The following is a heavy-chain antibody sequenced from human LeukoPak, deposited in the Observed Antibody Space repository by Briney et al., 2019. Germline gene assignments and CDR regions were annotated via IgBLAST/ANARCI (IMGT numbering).Heavy chain of an antibody. CDR2: VSGSGGRT. Sequence: PGGSLRLSCVASGFAFSAFAISWVRQAPGKGLEWVSAVSGSGGRTFYADSVRGRFTISRDNSKKTVFLQMDSLRAEDTAVYYCPKGGDAMTDAPHGDVVTTTLDGFDIWGQGTMVTVSS. J-gene: IGHJ3*02. V-gene: IGHV3-23*01. CDR3: PKGGDAMTDAPHGDVVTTTLDGFDI. D-gene: IGHD2-21*02. CDR1: GFAFSAFA.